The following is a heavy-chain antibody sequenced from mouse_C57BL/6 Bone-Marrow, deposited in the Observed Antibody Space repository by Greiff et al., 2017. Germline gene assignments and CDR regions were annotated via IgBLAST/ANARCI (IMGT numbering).Heavy chain of an antibody. V-gene: IGHV1-7*01. D-gene: IGHD1-1*01. Sequence: QVQLQQPGAELAKPGASVKLSCKASGYTFTTYSMHWVKQRHGQGLEWIGYFNPSSGYTKYNQKFKDKATLTADKSSSTAYVQLRSRTYEYSAVYYCARTLLLRGFAYWGQGTLVTVSA. CDR3: ARTLLLRGFAY. CDR2: FNPSSGYT. CDR1: GYTFTTYS. J-gene: IGHJ3*01.